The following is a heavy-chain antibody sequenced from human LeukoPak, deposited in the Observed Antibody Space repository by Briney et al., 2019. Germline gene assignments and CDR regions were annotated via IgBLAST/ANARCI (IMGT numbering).Heavy chain of an antibody. J-gene: IGHJ4*02. CDR3: ARASRGYSDGFNFDY. D-gene: IGHD5-18*01. CDR1: GFPFSRYA. V-gene: IGHV3-30*01. CDR2: TSYDGSNK. Sequence: PGGSLRLSCAASGFPFSRYAMHWVRQAPGKGLEWLAFTSYDGSNKYYADSVKGRFTISRDDSKNTLYVQMNSLRPEDTAVYFCARASRGYSDGFNFDYWGQGTLVIVSS.